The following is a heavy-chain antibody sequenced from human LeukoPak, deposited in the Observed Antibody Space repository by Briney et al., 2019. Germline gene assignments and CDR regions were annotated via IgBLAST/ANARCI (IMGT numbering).Heavy chain of an antibody. V-gene: IGHV3-21*04. CDR1: GFTFSSYS. J-gene: IGHJ5*02. Sequence: GGSLRLSCAASGFTFSSYSMNWVRQAPGKGLEWVSSISSSSSYIYYADSVKGRFTISRDNAKNSLYLQMSSLRSEDTAVYYCARAPPSSNWFDPWGQGTLVTVSS. CDR3: ARAPPSSNWFDP. D-gene: IGHD6-6*01. CDR2: ISSSSSYI.